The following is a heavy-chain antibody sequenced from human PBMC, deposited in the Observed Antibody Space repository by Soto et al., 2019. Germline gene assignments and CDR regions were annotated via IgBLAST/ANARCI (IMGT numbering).Heavy chain of an antibody. CDR2: IYATGTT. V-gene: IGHV4-4*07. Sequence: SETLSLTCTVSGASISGFYWSWIRKSAGKGLEWIGRIYATGTTDYNPSLKSRVMMSVDTSKEQFSLKLRSVTAADTAVHYCVTAGTKTLRDWFDSWGQGISATVSS. J-gene: IGHJ5*01. CDR1: GASISGFY. D-gene: IGHD6-19*01. CDR3: VTAGTKTLRDWFDS.